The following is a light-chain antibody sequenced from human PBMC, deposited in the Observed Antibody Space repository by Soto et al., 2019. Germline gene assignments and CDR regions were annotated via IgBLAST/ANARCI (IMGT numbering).Light chain of an antibody. J-gene: IGKJ1*01. CDR2: KTS. CDR3: QQYKDYWT. V-gene: IGKV1-5*03. Sequence: DVQMTQSPTTLSASVGDRVTITCRASQNINGCLAWYQRKPGKAPKLLIHKTSNLESGVPLRFSGSGSGTDFTLNISSLQPDDFGTYYCQQYKDYWTFGQVTKVELK. CDR1: QNINGC.